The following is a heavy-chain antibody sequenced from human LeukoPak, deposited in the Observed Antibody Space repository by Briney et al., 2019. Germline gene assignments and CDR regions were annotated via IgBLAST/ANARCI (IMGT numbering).Heavy chain of an antibody. CDR2: ISSSGSTI. D-gene: IGHD3-22*01. CDR1: GFTFSDYY. Sequence: PGGSLRLSCAASGFTFSDYYMSWIRQAPGKGLEWVSYISSSGSTIYYADSVKGRFTISRDNAKNSLYLQMNSLRAEDTAVYYCARVDSSGYYYCAEYFQHWGQGTLVTVSS. J-gene: IGHJ1*01. V-gene: IGHV3-11*04. CDR3: ARVDSSGYYYCAEYFQH.